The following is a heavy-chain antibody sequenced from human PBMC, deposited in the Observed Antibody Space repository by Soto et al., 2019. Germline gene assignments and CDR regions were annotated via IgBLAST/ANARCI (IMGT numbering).Heavy chain of an antibody. CDR2: IYYNGNT. Sequence: QVQLRESGPGLVKPSETLSLTCTVSGGSISNHYWSWIRQPPGKGLEWIGYIYYNGNTNYNPSLKSRVTLSVDTSKNQISLTLSSVTAADTAVYYCARANCYSEYWGQGTLVTVSS. CDR1: GGSISNHY. J-gene: IGHJ4*02. CDR3: ARANCYSEY. V-gene: IGHV4-59*11. D-gene: IGHD2-21*02.